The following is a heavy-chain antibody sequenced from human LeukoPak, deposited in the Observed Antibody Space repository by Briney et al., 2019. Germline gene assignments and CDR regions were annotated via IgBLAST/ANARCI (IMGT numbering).Heavy chain of an antibody. J-gene: IGHJ3*02. CDR3: ARPDDSSGYYSHDAFDI. Sequence: SETLSLTCTVSGGSISSSSYYWGWIRQPPGKGLEWLGSIYYSGSTYYNPSLKSRVTISVGTSKNQFSLKLSSVTAADTAVYYCARPDDSSGYYSHDAFDIWGQGTMVTVSS. CDR1: GGSISSSSYY. CDR2: IYYSGST. V-gene: IGHV4-39*01. D-gene: IGHD3-22*01.